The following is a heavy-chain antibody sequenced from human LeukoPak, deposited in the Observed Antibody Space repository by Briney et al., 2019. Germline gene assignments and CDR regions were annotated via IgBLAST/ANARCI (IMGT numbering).Heavy chain of an antibody. Sequence: PGGSLRLSCAASGFTFSSYAMSWVRQAPGKGLEWVSAISGSGGSTYYADSVKGRFTISRDNSKNTLYLQMNSLRAEDTAVYYCAKGSRAPRITIFGVVPSPHHFDYWGQGTLVTVSS. CDR3: AKGSRAPRITIFGVVPSPHHFDY. V-gene: IGHV3-23*01. CDR1: GFTFSSYA. D-gene: IGHD3-3*01. CDR2: ISGSGGST. J-gene: IGHJ4*02.